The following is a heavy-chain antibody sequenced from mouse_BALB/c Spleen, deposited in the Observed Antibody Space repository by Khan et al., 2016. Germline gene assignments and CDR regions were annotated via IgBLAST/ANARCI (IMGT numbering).Heavy chain of an antibody. Sequence: EVELVESGGDLVQPGGSRKLSCAASVFTFSGFGMHWVRQAPEKGLEWVAYISSGSTNIYYADTVKGRFTISRDNPKNTLFLQMTSLRSEDTAMYYCARMGGSYAMDYWGQGTSVTVSS. CDR3: ARMGGSYAMDY. V-gene: IGHV5-17*02. CDR1: VFTFSGFG. J-gene: IGHJ4*01. CDR2: ISSGSTNI.